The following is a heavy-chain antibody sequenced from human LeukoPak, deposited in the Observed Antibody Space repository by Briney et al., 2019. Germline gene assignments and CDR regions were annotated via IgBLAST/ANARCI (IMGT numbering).Heavy chain of an antibody. V-gene: IGHV1-2*02. CDR1: GYTFTGYY. Sequence: ASVKVSCKTSGYTFTGYYMHWVRQAPGQGLEWMGWINVNSADTNYAQKFQGRVTITADKSTSTAYMELSSLRSEDTAVYYCAREARVGYSSGWYRGRYNWFDPWGQGTLVTVSS. J-gene: IGHJ5*02. CDR3: AREARVGYSSGWYRGRYNWFDP. D-gene: IGHD6-19*01. CDR2: INVNSADT.